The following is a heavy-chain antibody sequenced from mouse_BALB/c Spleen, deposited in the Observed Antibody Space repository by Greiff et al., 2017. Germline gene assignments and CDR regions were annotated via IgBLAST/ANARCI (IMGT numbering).Heavy chain of an antibody. V-gene: IGHV14-3*02. Sequence: VQLKGSGAELVKPGASVKLSCTASGFNIKDTYMHWVKQRPEQGLEWIGRIDPANGNTKYDPKFQGKATITADTSSNTAYLQLSSLTSEDTAVYYCARDGNYGYAMDYWGQGTSVTVSS. J-gene: IGHJ4*01. CDR1: GFNIKDTY. D-gene: IGHD2-1*01. CDR2: IDPANGNT. CDR3: ARDGNYGYAMDY.